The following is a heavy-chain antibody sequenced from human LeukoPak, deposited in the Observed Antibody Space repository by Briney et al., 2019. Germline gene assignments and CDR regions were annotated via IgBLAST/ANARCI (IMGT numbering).Heavy chain of an antibody. CDR1: GFTFSSYW. Sequence: GALRLSCAASGFTFSSYWMHWVRQAPGKGLVWVSRINSDGSSTSYADSVKGRFTISRDNAKNTLYLQMNSLRAEDTALYYCARERTTIMSGTAIGGYWGQGTLVTVSS. V-gene: IGHV3-74*01. D-gene: IGHD4-11*01. CDR3: ARERTTIMSGTAIGGY. CDR2: INSDGSST. J-gene: IGHJ4*02.